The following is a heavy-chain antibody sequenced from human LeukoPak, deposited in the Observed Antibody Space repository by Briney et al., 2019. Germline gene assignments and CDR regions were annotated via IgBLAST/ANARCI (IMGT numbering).Heavy chain of an antibody. V-gene: IGHV3-23*01. D-gene: IGHD6-13*01. CDR2: ISGSYST. CDR3: AKGSDSSSWTLYFQH. J-gene: IGHJ1*01. Sequence: GGSLRLSCAASGFTFSSYAMSWVRQAPGKGLEWVSAISGSYSTYYADSVKGRFTISRDNSKNTLYLQMNSLRAEDTAVYYCAKGSDSSSWTLYFQHWGQGTLVTVSS. CDR1: GFTFSSYA.